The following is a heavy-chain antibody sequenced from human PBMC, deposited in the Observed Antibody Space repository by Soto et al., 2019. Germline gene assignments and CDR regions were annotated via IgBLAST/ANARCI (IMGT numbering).Heavy chain of an antibody. J-gene: IGHJ6*02. V-gene: IGHV3-21*01. CDR3: ASEGYSSGPSMDV. D-gene: IGHD6-19*01. CDR1: GFTFSSYS. Sequence: EVQLVESGGGLVKPGGSLRLSCAASGFTFSSYSMNWVRQAPGKGLEWVSSISSSSSYIYYADSVKGRFTISRDNVKNSLYLQMNSLRAEDTAVYYCASEGYSSGPSMDVWGQGTTVTVSS. CDR2: ISSSSSYI.